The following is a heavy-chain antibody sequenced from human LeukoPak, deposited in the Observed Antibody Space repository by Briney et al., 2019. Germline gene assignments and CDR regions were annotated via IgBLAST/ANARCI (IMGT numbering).Heavy chain of an antibody. V-gene: IGHV3-23*01. Sequence: GGSLRLSCAASGFTFSIYAMSWVRQAPGKGLEWVSAISGSGGSTYYADSVKGRFTISRDNSKSTLYLQMNSLRAEDTAVYYCAKESQPDYYYYYMDVWGKGTTVTVSS. CDR2: ISGSGGST. CDR1: GFTFSIYA. J-gene: IGHJ6*03. CDR3: AKESQPDYYYYYMDV. D-gene: IGHD1-14*01.